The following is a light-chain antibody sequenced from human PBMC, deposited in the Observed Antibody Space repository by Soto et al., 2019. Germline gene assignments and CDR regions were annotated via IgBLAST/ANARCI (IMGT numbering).Light chain of an antibody. J-gene: IGKJ1*01. Sequence: EIVLTQSPATLSLSPGERATLSCRASQSVRSYLVWYQQEPGQAPRLLMYEASTRATGIPARFSGGGSGTDFTLTISSLEPEDSAVYYCQQCTNWPWTFGQGTKV. CDR3: QQCTNWPWT. CDR1: QSVRSY. V-gene: IGKV3-11*01. CDR2: EAS.